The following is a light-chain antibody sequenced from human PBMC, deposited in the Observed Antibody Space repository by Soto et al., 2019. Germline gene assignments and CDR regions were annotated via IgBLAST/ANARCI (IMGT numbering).Light chain of an antibody. J-gene: IGKJ5*01. V-gene: IGKV1-5*03. CDR1: QSISSW. CDR3: QRYDSFPLIT. Sequence: DIKMKQSPATLSAYIGDRVTITCRASQSISSWLAWYQQKPGKAPKLLIYEASILESGVPSKFSGSGSGTEFTLTISSLQSEDSAIYFCQRYDSFPLITFGQGTRLEI. CDR2: EAS.